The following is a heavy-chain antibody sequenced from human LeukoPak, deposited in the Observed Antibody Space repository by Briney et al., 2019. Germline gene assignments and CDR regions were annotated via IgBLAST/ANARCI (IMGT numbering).Heavy chain of an antibody. CDR3: VRDLGGRSGH. J-gene: IGHJ4*02. CDR2: INEDGSTT. D-gene: IGHD1-26*01. V-gene: IGHV3-74*01. Sequence: GGSLRLSCAASGFIFSSNWMHWVRQAPGKGLVWVSRINEDGSTTNHADSVKGLFTISRDNAKNTLYMQMNSLRAEDTAVYYCVRDLGGRSGHWGQGTLVTVSS. CDR1: GFIFSSNW.